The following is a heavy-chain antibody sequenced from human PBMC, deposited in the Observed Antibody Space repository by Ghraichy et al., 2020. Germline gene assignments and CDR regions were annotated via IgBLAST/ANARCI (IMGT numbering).Heavy chain of an antibody. J-gene: IGHJ5*02. CDR1: GWSLNDQY. CDR3: SGGGLGYCSSTTCYSTKRIAGAGAFWFDP. V-gene: IGHV4-34*01. Sequence: SETLSLTCGVYGWSLNDQYWNWIRQTPGKGLEWIGEISDSGNTNCNPSLKSRVPISRDTSKNQFSLQLSSVTVADTAVYYCSGGGLGYCSSTTCYSTKRIAGAGAFWFDPWGQGTPVTVSS. CDR2: ISDSGNT. D-gene: IGHD2-2*01.